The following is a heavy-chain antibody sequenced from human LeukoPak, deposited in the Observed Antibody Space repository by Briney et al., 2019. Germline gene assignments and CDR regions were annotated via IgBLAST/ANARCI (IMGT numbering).Heavy chain of an antibody. CDR1: GYTFTSYG. CDR3: ARDRAYYYDSSGYYPL. CDR2: ISAYNGNT. Sequence: ASVKVSCKASGYTFTSYGISWVRQAPGQGLEWMGWISAYNGNTNYAQKLQGRVTMTTDTSTSTAYMELRSLRSGDTAVYYCARDRAYYYDSSGYYPLWGQGTLVTVSS. V-gene: IGHV1-18*01. D-gene: IGHD3-22*01. J-gene: IGHJ4*02.